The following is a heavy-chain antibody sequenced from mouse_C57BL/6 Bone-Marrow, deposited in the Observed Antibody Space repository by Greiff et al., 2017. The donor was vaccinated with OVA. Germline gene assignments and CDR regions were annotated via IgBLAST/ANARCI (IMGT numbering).Heavy chain of an antibody. J-gene: IGHJ3*01. CDR1: GYTFTSYW. D-gene: IGHD2-4*01. CDR3: AREGTRDYQAWFAY. V-gene: IGHV1-64*01. Sequence: QVQLQQPGAELVKPGASVKLSCKASGYTFTSYWMHWVQQRPGQGLEWIGMIHPNRGSTNSNEKFQSKATLTVDKSSSPAYMQLSRLASEDSAVYYCAREGTRDYQAWFAYWGQGTLVTVSA. CDR2: IHPNRGST.